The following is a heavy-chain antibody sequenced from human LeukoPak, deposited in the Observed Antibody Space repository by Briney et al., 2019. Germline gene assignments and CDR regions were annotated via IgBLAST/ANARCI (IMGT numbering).Heavy chain of an antibody. CDR3: AREDYGDYGVDY. D-gene: IGHD4-17*01. Sequence: PGGSLRLSCAASGFTFSDYYMSWIRQAPGKGLEWVSYISSTGSTIYYADSVKGRFTISRDNAKNSMNLQMNSLRAEDTAVYYCAREDYGDYGVDYWGQGTLVTVSS. CDR1: GFTFSDYY. J-gene: IGHJ4*02. V-gene: IGHV3-11*01. CDR2: ISSTGSTI.